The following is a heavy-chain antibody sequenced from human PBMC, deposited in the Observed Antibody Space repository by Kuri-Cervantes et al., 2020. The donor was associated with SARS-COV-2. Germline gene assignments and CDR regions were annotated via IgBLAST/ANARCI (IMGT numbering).Heavy chain of an antibody. J-gene: IGHJ5*02. CDR2: ISSGSNSI. CDR3: ARERGVIPAGLGWFDP. Sequence: GGSLRLSCAASVFTFSSSSINWVRQAPGKGLEWVSYISSGSNSIYYADSVKGRFTISRDNSKNSLYLQMNSLRVEDTAVYYCARERGVIPAGLGWFDPWGQGTLVTVSS. CDR1: VFTFSSSS. V-gene: IGHV3-48*01. D-gene: IGHD2-2*01.